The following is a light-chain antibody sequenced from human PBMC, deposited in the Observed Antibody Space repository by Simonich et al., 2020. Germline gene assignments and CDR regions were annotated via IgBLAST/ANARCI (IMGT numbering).Light chain of an antibody. CDR3: CSYAGSYTWV. Sequence: SALTQPGSVSGSPGQSVTISCPGTSSGVGGYIYVSWYHPHPGKAPKTMFYDYSKRPSGVPDRFSGSKSGNTASLTISGLQAEDEADYYCCSYAGSYTWVFGGGTKLTVL. CDR1: SSGVGGYIY. J-gene: IGLJ3*02. V-gene: IGLV2-11*01. CDR2: DYS.